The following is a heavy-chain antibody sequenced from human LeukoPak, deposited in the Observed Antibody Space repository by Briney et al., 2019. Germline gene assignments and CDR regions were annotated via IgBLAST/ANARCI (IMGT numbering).Heavy chain of an antibody. D-gene: IGHD6-19*01. CDR2: ISVYNGNT. J-gene: IGHJ5*02. V-gene: IGHV1-18*01. CDR3: ARDGSSGWPWYNWIDP. Sequence: ASVKVSCKASGYSFTSYGLSWVRQAPGQGPEWMGWISVYNGNTNYAQKFQGRVTMTTDTSTTTAYMELRSLRSDDTAVYYCARDGSSGWPWYNWIDPWGQGTLVTVSS. CDR1: GYSFTSYG.